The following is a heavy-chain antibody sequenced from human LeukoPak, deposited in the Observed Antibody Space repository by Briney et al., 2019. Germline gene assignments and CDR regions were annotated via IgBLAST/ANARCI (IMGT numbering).Heavy chain of an antibody. CDR2: IYYRGTT. J-gene: IGHJ4*02. CDR1: GGSTSDYY. D-gene: IGHD1-1*01. V-gene: IGHV4-59*01. Sequence: PSETLSLTCTVSGGSTSDYYWNWIRQPAPKGVAGIGYIYYRGTTNYNPSLNSRVTISLDSSKNQFSLRLNSVTAADTAIYYCARGPPRTGRERFFDYWGQGTLVSVSS. CDR3: ARGPPRTGRERFFDY.